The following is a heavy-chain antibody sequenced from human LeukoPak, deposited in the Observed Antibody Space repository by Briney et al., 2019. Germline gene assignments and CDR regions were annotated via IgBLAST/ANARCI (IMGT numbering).Heavy chain of an antibody. CDR1: GGTFSSYA. CDR2: IIPILGIA. V-gene: IGHV1-69*04. Sequence: GASVKVSCKASGGTFSSYAISWVRQAPGQGLEWMGRIIPILGIANYAQKFQGRVTITAGKSTSTACMELSSLRSEDTAVYYCARGSGIGIVGASTAYYYGMDVWGQGTTVTVSS. J-gene: IGHJ6*02. CDR3: ARGSGIGIVGASTAYYYGMDV. D-gene: IGHD1-26*01.